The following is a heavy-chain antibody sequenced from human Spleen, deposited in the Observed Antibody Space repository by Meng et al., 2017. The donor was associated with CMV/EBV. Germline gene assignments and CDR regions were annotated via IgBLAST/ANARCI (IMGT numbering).Heavy chain of an antibody. CDR1: GFTFDDDG. Sequence: GGGGVRPGGSLSIFCAASGFTFDDDGMSGGRQAPGKGVVWVSRINSDGSSTSYADSVKGRFTISRDNAKNTLYLQMNSLRAEDTAVYYCAREAPGDRFDYWGQGTLVTVSS. J-gene: IGHJ4*02. V-gene: IGHV3-74*01. CDR3: AREAPGDRFDY. CDR2: INSDGSST. D-gene: IGHD2-21*01.